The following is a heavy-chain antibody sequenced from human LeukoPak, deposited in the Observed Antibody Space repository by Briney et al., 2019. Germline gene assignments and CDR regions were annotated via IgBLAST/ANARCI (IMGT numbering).Heavy chain of an antibody. CDR3: ARTRYYYYGMDV. J-gene: IGHJ6*02. V-gene: IGHV3-7*01. CDR2: MKRDGSEI. CDR1: GFTFSTYW. Sequence: GGSLRLSCSASGFTFSTYWMSWVRQAPGKGLEWVANMKRDGSEIYYVDSVKGRFTISRDNAKNSLFLQMNSLRAEDTAVYYCARTRYYYYGMDVWGQGTTVTVSS.